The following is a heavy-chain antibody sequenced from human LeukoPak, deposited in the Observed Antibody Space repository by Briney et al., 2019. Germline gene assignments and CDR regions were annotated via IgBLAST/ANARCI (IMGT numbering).Heavy chain of an antibody. J-gene: IGHJ4*02. D-gene: IGHD1-26*01. CDR3: AKNYYYLDY. Sequence: GGSLRLSCAASGFTFRNYWMNWVRQAPGKGLEWVANINQDGSAKYYVDSVKGRFTISRDNSKNTLYLQMNSLRAEDTAVYYCAKNYYYLDYWGQGTLVTVSS. CDR2: INQDGSAK. V-gene: IGHV3-7*01. CDR1: GFTFRNYW.